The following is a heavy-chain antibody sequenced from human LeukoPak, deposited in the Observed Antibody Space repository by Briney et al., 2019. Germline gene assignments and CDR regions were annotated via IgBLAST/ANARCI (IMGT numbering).Heavy chain of an antibody. CDR1: GGTFSSYA. J-gene: IGHJ6*02. V-gene: IGHV1-69*04. CDR3: ARDRYCSGGSCYSYFYGMDV. D-gene: IGHD2-15*01. Sequence: SVKVSCKASGGTFSSYAISWVRQAPGQGLEWMGRIIPILGIANYAQKFQGRVTITADKSTSTAYMELSSLRSEDTAVYYCARDRYCSGGSCYSYFYGMDVWGQGTTVTVSS. CDR2: IIPILGIA.